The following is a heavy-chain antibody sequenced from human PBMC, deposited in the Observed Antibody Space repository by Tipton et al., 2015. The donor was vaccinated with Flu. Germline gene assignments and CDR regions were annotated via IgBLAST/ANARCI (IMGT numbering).Heavy chain of an antibody. Sequence: SLRLSCAASGFHFRNYAMHWVRQAPGKGLEWVACIRHDGSKKFYADSVKGRFTISRDNAKNSLYLQMNSLRAEDTSVYYCATLTGDDYWGQGTLVTVSS. CDR3: ATLTGDDY. D-gene: IGHD7-27*01. CDR2: IRHDGSKK. V-gene: IGHV3-30*02. J-gene: IGHJ4*02. CDR1: GFHFRNYA.